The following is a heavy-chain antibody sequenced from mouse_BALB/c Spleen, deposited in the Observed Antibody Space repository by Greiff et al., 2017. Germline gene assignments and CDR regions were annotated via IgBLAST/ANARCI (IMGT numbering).Heavy chain of an antibody. CDR1: GYTFTSYW. Sequence: VQLQQSGAELARPGASVKLSCKASGYTFTSYWMQWVKQRPGQGLEWIGAIYPGDGDTRYTQKFKGKATLTADKSSSTAYMQLSSLASEDSAVYYCARSDGNYLFAYWGQGTLVTVSA. D-gene: IGHD2-1*01. CDR3: ARSDGNYLFAY. V-gene: IGHV1-87*01. CDR2: IYPGDGDT. J-gene: IGHJ3*01.